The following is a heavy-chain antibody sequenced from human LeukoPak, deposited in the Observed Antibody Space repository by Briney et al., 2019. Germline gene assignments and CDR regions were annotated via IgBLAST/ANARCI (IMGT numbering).Heavy chain of an antibody. Sequence: PGGSLRLSCAASGFTFDDYAMHWVRQAPGKGLEWVSLISWDGGSTYYADSVKGRFTISRDNSKNSLYLQMNSLRAEDTALYYCAKAKGHHYYYYMDVWGKGTTVTVSS. J-gene: IGHJ6*03. CDR3: AKAKGHHYYYYMDV. CDR2: ISWDGGST. V-gene: IGHV3-43D*03. CDR1: GFTFDDYA.